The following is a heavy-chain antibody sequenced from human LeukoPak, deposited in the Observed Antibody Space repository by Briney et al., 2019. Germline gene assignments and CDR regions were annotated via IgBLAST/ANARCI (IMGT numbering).Heavy chain of an antibody. J-gene: IGHJ1*01. CDR2: IYYSGST. CDR3: ARVGLFYDSSGYYYAQYFQH. CDR1: GGSISSYY. V-gene: IGHV4-59*01. D-gene: IGHD3-22*01. Sequence: SETLSLTCTVSGGSISSYYWSWIRQPPGKGLEWIGYIYYSGSTNYNPSLKSRVTISVDTSKNQFSLKLSSVTAADTAVYYCARVGLFYDSSGYYYAQYFQHWGQGTLVTVSS.